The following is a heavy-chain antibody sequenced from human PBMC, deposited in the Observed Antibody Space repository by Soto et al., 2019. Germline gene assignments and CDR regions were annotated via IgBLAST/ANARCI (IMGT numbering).Heavy chain of an antibody. D-gene: IGHD6-6*01. CDR2: ISAYNGNT. Sequence: ASVNVSCKASGYTFTSYGISWVRQAPGQGLEWMGWISAYNGNTNYAQRLQGRVTMTTDTSTSTAYMELRSLRSDDTAVYYCARVGAARPEYYYGMDVWGQGTTVTVSS. J-gene: IGHJ6*02. CDR3: ARVGAARPEYYYGMDV. CDR1: GYTFTSYG. V-gene: IGHV1-18*01.